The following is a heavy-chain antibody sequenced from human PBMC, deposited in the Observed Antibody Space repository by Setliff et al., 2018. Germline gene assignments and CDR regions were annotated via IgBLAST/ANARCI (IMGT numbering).Heavy chain of an antibody. CDR3: ARGGGGYHAAS. Sequence: PSETLSLTCTVSGGSFTPYYWSWIRQPPGKGLEWIGYVYYSGTAYYNPSLKSRVTISVDTSKNHFSLELTSVTAADTAVYYCARGGGGYHAASWGQGILVTVSS. D-gene: IGHD2-2*01. J-gene: IGHJ5*02. V-gene: IGHV4-59*12. CDR1: GGSFTPYY. CDR2: VYYSGTA.